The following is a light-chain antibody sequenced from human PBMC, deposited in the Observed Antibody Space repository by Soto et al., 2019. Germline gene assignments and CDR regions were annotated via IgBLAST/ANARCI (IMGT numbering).Light chain of an antibody. CDR3: QQYNSYSWT. Sequence: DIQMTQSPSTLSASVGDRVTITCRASQRISSWLAWYQQKQGKAPKLLIYDASSLESGVPSRFSGNRSGTEFTLTISSLQPDDFATYYCQQYNSYSWTFGQGTNVEIK. CDR1: QRISSW. CDR2: DAS. J-gene: IGKJ1*01. V-gene: IGKV1-5*01.